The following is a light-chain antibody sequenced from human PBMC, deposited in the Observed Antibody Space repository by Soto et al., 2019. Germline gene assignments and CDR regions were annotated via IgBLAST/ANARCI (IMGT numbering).Light chain of an antibody. V-gene: IGKV2-30*01. Sequence: DVVMTQSPLSLPVTLGQPASISCRSSQSLVYVDGNTYLTWFQQRPGQSPRRLIYNVSNRDSGVPDRFSGSGSDTDFTLKISSVEAADVGVYYCLQGTHWPPTFGQGTKVEIK. CDR1: QSLVYVDGNTY. CDR3: LQGTHWPPT. J-gene: IGKJ1*01. CDR2: NVS.